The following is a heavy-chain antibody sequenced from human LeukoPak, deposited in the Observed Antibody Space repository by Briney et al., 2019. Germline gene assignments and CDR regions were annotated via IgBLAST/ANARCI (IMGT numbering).Heavy chain of an antibody. Sequence: SVKVSCKASGGTFSSYAISWERQAPGQGLEWMGGIIPIFGTANYAQKFQGRVTITADESTSTAYMELSSLRSEDTAVYYCARDWSIVGAFDAFDIWGQGTMVTVSS. CDR1: GGTFSSYA. D-gene: IGHD1-26*01. CDR2: IIPIFGTA. J-gene: IGHJ3*02. V-gene: IGHV1-69*13. CDR3: ARDWSIVGAFDAFDI.